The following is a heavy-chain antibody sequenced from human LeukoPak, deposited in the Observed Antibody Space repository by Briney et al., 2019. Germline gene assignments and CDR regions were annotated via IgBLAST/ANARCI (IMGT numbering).Heavy chain of an antibody. CDR2: INSDGSST. V-gene: IGHV3-74*01. D-gene: IGHD1-14*01. CDR3: SRSFDF. CDR1: GFTFSGYE. Sequence: PGGSLRLSCAASGFTFSGYEMNWVRQAPGKGLVWVSRINSDGSSTSYADSVKGRFTISRDNAKNTLYMQMNGLRAEDTAVYYCSRSFDFWAQGTLVTVSS. J-gene: IGHJ4*02.